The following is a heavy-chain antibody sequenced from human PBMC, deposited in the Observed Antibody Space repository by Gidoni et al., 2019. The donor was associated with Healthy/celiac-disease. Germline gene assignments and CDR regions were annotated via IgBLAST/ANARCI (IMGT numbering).Heavy chain of an antibody. CDR2: ISSSSSTI. V-gene: IGHV3-48*02. J-gene: IGHJ6*02. D-gene: IGHD2-15*01. CDR1: GFTFSGSS. Sequence: EVQLLESGGGLVQPGGSLRLSCAASGFTFSGSSMNWVRQAPGKGLEWVSYISSSSSTIYYADSVKGRFTISRDNAKNSLYLQMNSLRDEDTAVYYCARVDCSGGSCYSRGYYYYGMDVWGQGTTVTVSS. CDR3: ARVDCSGGSCYSRGYYYYGMDV.